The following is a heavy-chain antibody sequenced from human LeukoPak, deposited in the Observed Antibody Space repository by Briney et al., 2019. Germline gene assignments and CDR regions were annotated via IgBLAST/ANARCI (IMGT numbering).Heavy chain of an antibody. CDR2: IYYSGST. J-gene: IGHJ5*02. V-gene: IGHV4-59*12. CDR3: ARDSGTTGEVKFDP. Sequence: PSETLSLTCTVSGGSISSYYWSWIRQPPGKGLEWIGYIYYSGSTNYKPSLKSRVTISVDTSKNQFSLKLNSVTAADTAVYYCARDSGTTGEVKFDPWGQGTLVTVSS. D-gene: IGHD3-10*01. CDR1: GGSISSYY.